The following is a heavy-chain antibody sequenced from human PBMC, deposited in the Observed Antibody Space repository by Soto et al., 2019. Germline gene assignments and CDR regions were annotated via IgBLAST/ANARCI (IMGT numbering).Heavy chain of an antibody. V-gene: IGHV5-51*01. J-gene: IGHJ3*02. CDR3: ASAYYDSSGYYYEVSAFDI. D-gene: IGHD3-22*01. Sequence: GESLKISCKGSGYSFTSYWIGCVRQMPGKGLEWMGIIYPGDSDTRYSPSFQGQVTISADKSISTAYLQWSSLKASDTAMYYCASAYYDSSGYYYEVSAFDIWGQGTMVTVS. CDR1: GYSFTSYW. CDR2: IYPGDSDT.